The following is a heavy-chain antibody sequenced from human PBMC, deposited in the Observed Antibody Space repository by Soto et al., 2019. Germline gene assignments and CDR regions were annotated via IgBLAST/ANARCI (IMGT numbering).Heavy chain of an antibody. CDR2: IYPGDSEI. CDR3: VRSANGGWYMFDY. Sequence: GESLKISCKASGYSFTSYWIGWVRQMPGKGLEWMGIIYPGDSEIRYSPAFQGQVTMSADKPTTTAYLQWSSLKASDTAMYYCVRSANGGWYMFDYWGLGIPVTVSS. D-gene: IGHD6-19*01. V-gene: IGHV5-51*01. J-gene: IGHJ4*02. CDR1: GYSFTSYW.